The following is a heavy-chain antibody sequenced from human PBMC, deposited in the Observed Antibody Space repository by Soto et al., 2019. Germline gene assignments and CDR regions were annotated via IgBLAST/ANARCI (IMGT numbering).Heavy chain of an antibody. CDR2: ISDSGGST. V-gene: IGHV3-23*01. CDR3: AKEPRGDCSSTTCFIDY. J-gene: IGHJ4*02. CDR1: GFTFSNYA. D-gene: IGHD2-2*01. Sequence: EVQLLESGGGLVQPGGSLRLSCAASGFTFSNYAMSWVRQAPGKGLEWVSVISDSGGSTNYAYSVKGRFTISRDNSKNTLYLQMNSLRVEDTGIYYCAKEPRGDCSSTTCFIDYWGQGTLVTVSS.